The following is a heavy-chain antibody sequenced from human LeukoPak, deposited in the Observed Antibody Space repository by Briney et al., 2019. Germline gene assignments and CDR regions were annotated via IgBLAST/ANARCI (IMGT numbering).Heavy chain of an antibody. V-gene: IGHV3-72*01. CDR3: ARDGASRSNSAFTI. CDR2: SRNKANSDTT. J-gene: IGHJ3*02. CDR1: GFTFSNYA. D-gene: IGHD2/OR15-2a*01. Sequence: PGGSLRLSCAASGFTFSNYAMSWVRQAPGKGVEWIGRSRNKANSDTTEYAASVQGRFTVSSDDSANLVYLQMNTLITEDTAVYPCARDGASRSNSAFTIWGQGTEVTVSS.